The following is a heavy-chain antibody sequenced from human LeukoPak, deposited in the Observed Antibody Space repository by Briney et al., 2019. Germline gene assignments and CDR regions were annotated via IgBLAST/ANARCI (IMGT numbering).Heavy chain of an antibody. J-gene: IGHJ4*02. CDR2: INGGGGDR. CDR3: GKAEAGTYYFDY. Sequence: GGSLRLSCAASGFIFRNYAMRWVRQAPGKGLEWVSAINGGGGDRFYADSVKGRFTISRDNSKNTLYLQMSSLRVEDTAVYYCGKAEAGTYYFDYWGQGTLVTVRS. CDR1: GFIFRNYA. D-gene: IGHD6-19*01. V-gene: IGHV3-23*01.